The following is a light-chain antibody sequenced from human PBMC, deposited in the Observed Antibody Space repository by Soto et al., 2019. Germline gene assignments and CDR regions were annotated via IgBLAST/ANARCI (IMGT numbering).Light chain of an antibody. CDR3: TSYAGSNNFDV. J-gene: IGLJ1*01. CDR1: SSDVGGYNY. V-gene: IGLV2-8*01. CDR2: EVT. Sequence: QSALTQPPSASGSPGQAVTISCTGTSSDVGGYNYVSWYQQHPGKAPKLIIYEVTVRPSGVPDRFSGSKSGNTASLTVSGLQAEDEADYYCTSYAGSNNFDVFGTGTKLTVL.